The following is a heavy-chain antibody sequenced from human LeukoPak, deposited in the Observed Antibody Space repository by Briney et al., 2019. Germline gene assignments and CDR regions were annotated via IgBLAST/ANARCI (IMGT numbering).Heavy chain of an antibody. CDR2: IIPIFGTA. Sequence: SVKVSCKASGGTFSSYAISWVRQAPGQGLEWMGGIIPIFGTANYAQKFQGRVTITTDESTSTAYMELSSLRSEDTAVYYCARGNGGVPAVAFDIWGQGTMVTVSS. V-gene: IGHV1-69*05. D-gene: IGHD2-2*01. CDR3: ARGNGGVPAVAFDI. J-gene: IGHJ3*02. CDR1: GGTFSSYA.